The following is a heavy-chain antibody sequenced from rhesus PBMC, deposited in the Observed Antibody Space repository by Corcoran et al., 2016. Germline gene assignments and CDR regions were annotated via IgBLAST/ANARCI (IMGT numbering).Heavy chain of an antibody. CDR3: ARSLPVLQFLDWLLSYGLDS. CDR2: IFPLVGIT. CDR1: GFTFGSYA. Sequence: QVQLVQSGAEVKKPGASVKVSCKASGFTFGSYAINWVRQAPGQGLEWRGVIFPLVGITNYAEKFQGRVTSTADTSTSTAYMELSSLRSEDTAVYYCARSLPVLQFLDWLLSYGLDSWGQGVVVTVSS. J-gene: IGHJ6*01. V-gene: IGHV1-198*02. D-gene: IGHD3-3*01.